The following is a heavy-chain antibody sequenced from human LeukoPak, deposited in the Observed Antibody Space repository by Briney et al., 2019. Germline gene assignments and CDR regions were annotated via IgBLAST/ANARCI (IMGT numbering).Heavy chain of an antibody. CDR1: GYTFTSYY. CDR3: ARGGPDYYYYYMDV. D-gene: IGHD5-12*01. V-gene: IGHV1-46*01. Sequence: ASVKVSRKASGYTFTSYYLHWVRQAPGQGLEWMGIINPSGGSTSYAQKFQGRDTMTRDTSTSKVYMELSSLRSEDTAVYYCARGGPDYYYYYMDVWGKGTTVTISS. CDR2: INPSGGST. J-gene: IGHJ6*03.